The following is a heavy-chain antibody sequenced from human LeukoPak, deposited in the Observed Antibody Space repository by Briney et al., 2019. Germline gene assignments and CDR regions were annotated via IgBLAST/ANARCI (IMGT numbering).Heavy chain of an antibody. Sequence: SETLSLTCTVSGGSISSSSYYWGWLRQPPGQGLVWIGSIYYSGSTYYNPSIKSRVTISVDTSKNQFSLKLSSVTAADTAVYDCAKDDAWLRYACWGPGTLVTVSS. J-gene: IGHJ4*02. CDR2: IYYSGST. V-gene: IGHV4-39*07. D-gene: IGHD5-12*01. CDR3: AKDDAWLRYAC. CDR1: GGSISSSSYY.